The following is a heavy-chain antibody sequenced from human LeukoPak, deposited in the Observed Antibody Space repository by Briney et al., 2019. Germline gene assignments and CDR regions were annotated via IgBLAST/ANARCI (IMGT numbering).Heavy chain of an antibody. Sequence: GGSLRLSCAASGFTFSSYGMNWVRQAPGKGLEWVSFISSSSSYIYYAYSVKGRFTISRDNAKNSLYLQMNSLRAKDTAVYYCARDLRSSGYYAFDYWGQGTLVTVSS. V-gene: IGHV3-21*01. CDR1: GFTFSSYG. CDR2: ISSSSSYI. J-gene: IGHJ4*02. CDR3: ARDLRSSGYYAFDY. D-gene: IGHD3-22*01.